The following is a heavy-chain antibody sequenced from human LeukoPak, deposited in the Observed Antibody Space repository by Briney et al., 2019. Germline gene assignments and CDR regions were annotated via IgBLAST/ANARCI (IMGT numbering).Heavy chain of an antibody. Sequence: GESLKISCKGSGYIFIDYWLGWVRQMPGKGLEWVGIVYPRDSGTRYSPSFQGQVTISVDKSITTAYLQWTSLEASDTAMYYCARVPDFWSGYNGYYIDVWGKRTMVTVSS. CDR2: VYPRDSGT. CDR3: ARVPDFWSGYNGYYIDV. CDR1: GYIFIDYW. D-gene: IGHD3-3*01. V-gene: IGHV5-51*01. J-gene: IGHJ6*03.